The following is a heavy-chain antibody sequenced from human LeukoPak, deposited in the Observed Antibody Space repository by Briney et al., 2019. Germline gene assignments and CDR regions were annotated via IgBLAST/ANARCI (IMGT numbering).Heavy chain of an antibody. CDR2: ISGSGGST. V-gene: IGHV3-23*01. CDR3: AKAQEIFKGYCSSTSCYYGAFDI. CDR1: GFTFSSYG. Sequence: PGGSLRLSCAASGFTFSSYGMSWVRQAPGKGLEWVSAISGSGGSTYYADSVKGRFTISRDNSKNTLYLQMNSLRAEDTAVYYCAKAQEIFKGYCSSTSCYYGAFDIWGQGTMVTVSS. D-gene: IGHD2-2*01. J-gene: IGHJ3*02.